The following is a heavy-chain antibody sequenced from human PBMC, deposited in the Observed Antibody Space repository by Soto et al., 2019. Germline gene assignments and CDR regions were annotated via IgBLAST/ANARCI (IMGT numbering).Heavy chain of an antibody. V-gene: IGHV3-30*04. Sequence: QVQLVESGGGVVQPGRSLRLSCAASGFSFSGYAMHWVRQAPGKGLEWVALISTDGRKTYYADSVKGRFTISRDNSKNTLYLQMNSLRVEDTAVYYCARQRGPKIDGHIYFDYWGQGTLVTVSS. CDR3: ARQRGPKIDGHIYFDY. J-gene: IGHJ4*02. D-gene: IGHD1-1*01. CDR2: ISTDGRKT. CDR1: GFSFSGYA.